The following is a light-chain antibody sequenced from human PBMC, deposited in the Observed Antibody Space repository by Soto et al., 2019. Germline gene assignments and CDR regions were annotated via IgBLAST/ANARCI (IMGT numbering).Light chain of an antibody. CDR2: GAS. CDR3: QQYGSSPRT. J-gene: IGKJ1*01. V-gene: IGKV3-20*01. CDR1: HGVSNNY. Sequence: EIVLTQSPGTLSLSPGEGVTLSCRASHGVSNNYLAWYQQKLGQAPRLLIYGASSRATGIPDRFSGSGSGTDFTLTINRLEPEDFAVYYCQQYGSSPRTFGQGTKVEIK.